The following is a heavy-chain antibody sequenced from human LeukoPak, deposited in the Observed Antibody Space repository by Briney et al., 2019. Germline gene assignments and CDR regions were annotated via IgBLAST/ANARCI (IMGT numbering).Heavy chain of an antibody. J-gene: IGHJ4*02. D-gene: IGHD1/OR15-1a*01. CDR1: GGSFSDYY. CDR3: ARARGYNWTNVGFDY. Sequence: PSETLSLTCAVYGGSFSDYYWSWIRQPPGKGLEWIGEINRSGSTNYNPSLKSRVTISVDPSKNQFSLKLSSVTAADTAVYYCARARGYNWTNVGFDYWGQGTLVTVSS. V-gene: IGHV4-34*01. CDR2: INRSGST.